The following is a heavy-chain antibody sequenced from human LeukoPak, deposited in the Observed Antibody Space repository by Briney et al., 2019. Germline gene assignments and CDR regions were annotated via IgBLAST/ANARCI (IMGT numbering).Heavy chain of an antibody. CDR1: GFTVSSNY. D-gene: IGHD3-22*01. V-gene: IGHV3-53*04. CDR2: IYSGGTT. J-gene: IGHJ4*02. CDR3: ARDYDSSGYHTIAY. Sequence: PGGSLLLSCAASGFTVSSNYRSWVRRAPGKGRGGVSVIYSGGTTYYADSVKGRFTISRHNSKNTLYLQMNSLTAEDTAVYYCARDYDSSGYHTIAYWGQGTLVTVSS.